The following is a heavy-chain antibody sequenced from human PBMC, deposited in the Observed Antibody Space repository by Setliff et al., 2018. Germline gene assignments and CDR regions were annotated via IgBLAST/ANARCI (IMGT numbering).Heavy chain of an antibody. Sequence: SETLSLTCTVSGGSISSGSYYWSWIRQPAGKGLEWIGHIYTSGSTNYNPSLKSRVTISVDTSKNQFSLKLSSVTAADTAVYYCARESATIGEFPLYYFDKWGQGIPVTVSS. J-gene: IGHJ4*02. CDR3: ARESATIGEFPLYYFDK. CDR2: IYTSGST. CDR1: GGSISSGSYY. D-gene: IGHD3-10*01. V-gene: IGHV4-61*09.